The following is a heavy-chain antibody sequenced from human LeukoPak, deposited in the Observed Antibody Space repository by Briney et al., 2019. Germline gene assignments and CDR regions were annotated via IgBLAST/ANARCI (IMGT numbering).Heavy chain of an antibody. CDR2: FDPEDGET. D-gene: IGHD2-2*01. Sequence: GASVKVSCKVSGYTLTELSMHWVRQAPGKGLEWMGVFDPEDGETIYAQKFQGRVTMTEDTSTDTAYMELSSLRSEDTAVYYCATSYCSSTSCPARYYYYMDVWGKGTTVTVSS. CDR3: ATSYCSSTSCPARYYYYMDV. CDR1: GYTLTELS. J-gene: IGHJ6*03. V-gene: IGHV1-24*01.